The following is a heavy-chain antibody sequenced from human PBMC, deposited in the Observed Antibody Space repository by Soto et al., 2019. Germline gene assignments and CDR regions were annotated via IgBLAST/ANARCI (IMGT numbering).Heavy chain of an antibody. Sequence: GESLKISCNGSGYSFTIYWIGWVRQMPGKGLEWMGIIYPGDSDTRYSPSFQGQVTISADKSISTAYLQWSSLKASDTAMYYCARGSGSYYNDYYHYGMDVWGQGTTVTVSS. V-gene: IGHV5-51*01. J-gene: IGHJ6*02. CDR3: ARGSGSYYNDYYHYGMDV. CDR1: GYSFTIYW. D-gene: IGHD3-10*01. CDR2: IYPGDSDT.